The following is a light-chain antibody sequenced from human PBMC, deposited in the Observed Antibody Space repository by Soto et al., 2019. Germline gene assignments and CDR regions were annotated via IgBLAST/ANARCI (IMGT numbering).Light chain of an antibody. CDR3: SSYTSSSTLL. CDR2: EVS. Sequence: QSVLTQPASVSGSPGQSITISCTGTSSDVGGYKYVSWYQQHPGKAPKLMIYEVSNRPSGVSHRFSGSKSGNTASLTISGLQAEDGADYYCSSYTSSSTLLFGGGTKVTVL. J-gene: IGLJ2*01. CDR1: SSDVGGYKY. V-gene: IGLV2-14*01.